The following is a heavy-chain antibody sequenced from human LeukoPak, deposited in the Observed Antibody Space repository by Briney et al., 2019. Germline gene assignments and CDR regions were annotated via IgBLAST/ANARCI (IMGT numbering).Heavy chain of an antibody. Sequence: GGSLRLSCAASGFTFSSYGMHWVRQAPGKGLEWVSAISGSGGSTYYADSVKGRFTISRDNSKNTLYLQMNSLRAEDMAVYFCAKLDYYDTHWGQGTLVTVSS. D-gene: IGHD3-22*01. CDR2: ISGSGGST. CDR1: GFTFSSYG. J-gene: IGHJ4*02. CDR3: AKLDYYDTH. V-gene: IGHV3-23*01.